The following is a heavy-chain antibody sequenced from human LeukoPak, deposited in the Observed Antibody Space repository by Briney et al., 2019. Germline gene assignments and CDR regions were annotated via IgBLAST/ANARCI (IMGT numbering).Heavy chain of an antibody. V-gene: IGHV4-34*01. CDR2: INHSGSA. J-gene: IGHJ6*02. Sequence: KPSETLSLTCAVYGGSFSGYYWSWIRQPPGKGLEWIGEINHSGSANYNPSLKSRVTISVDTSKNQFSLKLSSVTAADTAVYYCARLDHGSSFFPYYYYGMDVWGQGTTVTVSS. D-gene: IGHD6-13*01. CDR3: ARLDHGSSFFPYYYYGMDV. CDR1: GGSFSGYY.